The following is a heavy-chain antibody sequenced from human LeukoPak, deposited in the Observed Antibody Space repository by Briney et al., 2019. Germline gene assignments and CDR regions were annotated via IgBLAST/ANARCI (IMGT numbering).Heavy chain of an antibody. CDR2: IWYDGSNK. V-gene: IGHV3-33*01. Sequence: GGSLRLSCAASGFTFSSYGMHWVRQAPGKGLEWVAVIWYDGSNKYYADSVKGRFTISRDNSKNTLYLQMNSLGAEDTAVYYCARDKHDSSGYYTPTFFDHWGQGTLVTVSS. CDR1: GFTFSSYG. D-gene: IGHD3-22*01. J-gene: IGHJ4*02. CDR3: ARDKHDSSGYYTPTFFDH.